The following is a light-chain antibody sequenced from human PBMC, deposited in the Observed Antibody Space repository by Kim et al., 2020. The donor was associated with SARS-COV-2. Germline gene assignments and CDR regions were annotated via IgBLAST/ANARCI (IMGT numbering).Light chain of an antibody. CDR2: GKD. V-gene: IGLV3-19*01. CDR1: SLRSYY. CDR3: KSRDSSGVWV. J-gene: IGLJ3*02. Sequence: SSELTQDSAVSVALGQTVRITCQGDSLRSYYATWYQQLPGQAPVLVMYGKDNRPSGVPDRFSGSSSGSTASLTITGAQAEDEADYYCKSRDSSGVWVFGGGTQLTVL.